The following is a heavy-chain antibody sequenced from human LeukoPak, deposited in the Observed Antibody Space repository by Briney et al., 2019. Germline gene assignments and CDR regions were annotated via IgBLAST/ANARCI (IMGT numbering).Heavy chain of an antibody. CDR1: GGTFSSYA. D-gene: IGHD6-6*01. V-gene: IGHV1-69*05. J-gene: IGHJ4*02. Sequence: SVKVSCTASGGTFSSYAISWVRQAPGQGLEWMGGIIPIFGTANYAQKFQGGVTITTDESTSTAYMELSSLRSEDTAVYYCARGGEYSSSSRFDYWGQGTLVTVSS. CDR3: ARGGEYSSSSRFDY. CDR2: IIPIFGTA.